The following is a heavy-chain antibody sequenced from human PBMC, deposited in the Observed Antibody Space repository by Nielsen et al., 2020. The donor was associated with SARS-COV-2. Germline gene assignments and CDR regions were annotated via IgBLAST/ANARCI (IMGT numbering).Heavy chain of an antibody. CDR3: ATSAYDNSQFDS. CDR2: VSWNSAYM. Sequence: SLKISCAASGFTFDDYAMHWVRQVPGKGLEWVSGVSWNSAYMAYADSVKGRFTISRDNAKNSLYLQMNSLRSEDTALYYCATSAYDNSQFDSWGQGTLVTVSS. J-gene: IGHJ4*02. CDR1: GFTFDDYA. V-gene: IGHV3-9*01. D-gene: IGHD5-12*01.